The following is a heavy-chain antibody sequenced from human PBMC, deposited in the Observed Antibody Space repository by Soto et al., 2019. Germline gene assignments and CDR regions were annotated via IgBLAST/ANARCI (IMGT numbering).Heavy chain of an antibody. D-gene: IGHD3-3*02. CDR1: GYSISSGYY. CDR3: AREYSISAGWFDP. CDR2: IYHSGNT. V-gene: IGHV4-38-2*02. J-gene: IGHJ5*02. Sequence: PSETLSLTCAVSGYSISSGYYWGWIRQPPGEGLEWIGSIYHSGNTHYNPSLQSRVTVSVDTSKNHFSLRLSSVTAADTAVYFCAREYSISAGWFDPWGQRTQVTVSS.